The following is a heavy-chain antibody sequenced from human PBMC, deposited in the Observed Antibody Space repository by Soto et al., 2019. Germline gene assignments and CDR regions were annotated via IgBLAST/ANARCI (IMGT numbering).Heavy chain of an antibody. CDR3: ARDEPLSYYYDSSGYGGWFDP. CDR2: INPNSGGT. J-gene: IGHJ5*02. V-gene: IGHV1-2*02. D-gene: IGHD3-22*01. Sequence: ASVKVSCKASGYTFTGYYMHWVRQAPGQGLEWMGWINPNSGGTNYAQKFQGRVTMTRDTPISTAYMELSRLRSDDTAVYYCARDEPLSYYYDSSGYGGWFDPWGQGTLVTVSS. CDR1: GYTFTGYY.